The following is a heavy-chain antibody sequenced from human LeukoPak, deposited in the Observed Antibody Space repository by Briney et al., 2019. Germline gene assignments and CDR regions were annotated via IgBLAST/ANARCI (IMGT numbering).Heavy chain of an antibody. CDR1: GGSFSGYY. CDR3: ARAFRDDDDSSRPDAFDI. J-gene: IGHJ3*02. CDR2: INDSGST. D-gene: IGHD3-22*01. V-gene: IGHV4-34*01. Sequence: SETLPLTCAVYGGSFSGYYWNWIRQSPGKGLEWIGEINDSGSTIHNPSLKSRVTISVDRSKNQFSLKLSSVTAADTAVYYCARAFRDDDDSSRPDAFDIWGQGTMVTVSS.